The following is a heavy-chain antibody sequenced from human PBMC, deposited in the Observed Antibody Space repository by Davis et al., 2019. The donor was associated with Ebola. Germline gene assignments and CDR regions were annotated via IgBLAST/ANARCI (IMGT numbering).Heavy chain of an antibody. CDR2: INAGNGNT. CDR3: ARATVVTLEDYFDY. D-gene: IGHD4-23*01. V-gene: IGHV1-3*01. J-gene: IGHJ4*02. CDR1: GYTFTSYA. Sequence: AASVKVSCKASGYTFTSYAMHWVRQAPGQRLEWMGWINAGNGNTKYSQKFQGRVTITRDTSASTAYMELSSLRSEDTAVYYCARATVVTLEDYFDYWGQGTLVTVSS.